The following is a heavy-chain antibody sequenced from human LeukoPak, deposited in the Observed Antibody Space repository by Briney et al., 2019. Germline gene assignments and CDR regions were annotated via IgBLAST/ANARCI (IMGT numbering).Heavy chain of an antibody. CDR2: ISRTT. Sequence: GGSLRLSCAATGFTFSSYGMHWVRQAPGKGLEWVPYISRTTSYADSVKGRFTISRDNAKSSLYLQMNSLRAEDTAVYYCARDTDYAFDVWGRGTMVTVSS. V-gene: IGHV3-48*01. CDR1: GFTFSSYG. CDR3: ARDTDYAFDV. J-gene: IGHJ3*01.